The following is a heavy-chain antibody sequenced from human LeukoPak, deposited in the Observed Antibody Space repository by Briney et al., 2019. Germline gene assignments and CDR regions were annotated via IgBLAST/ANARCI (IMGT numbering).Heavy chain of an antibody. CDR1: GGSISSYY. D-gene: IGHD3-22*01. CDR2: IYYSGST. Sequence: KSSETLSLTCTVSGGSISSYYWSWIRQPPGKGLEWIGYIYYSGSTNYNPSLKSRVTISVDTSKNQFSLKLSSVTAADTAVYYCAGTSASSGDLDYWGQGTLVTVSS. J-gene: IGHJ4*02. V-gene: IGHV4-59*08. CDR3: AGTSASSGDLDY.